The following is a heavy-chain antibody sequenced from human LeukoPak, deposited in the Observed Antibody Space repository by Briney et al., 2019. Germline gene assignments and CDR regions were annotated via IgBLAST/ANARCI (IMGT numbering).Heavy chain of an antibody. CDR1: GGTFSSYA. J-gene: IGHJ4*02. CDR3: ARSYYYDSSGYYPDY. CDR2: IIPILGIA. D-gene: IGHD3-22*01. V-gene: IGHV1-69*04. Sequence: SVEVSCKAPGGTFSSYAISWVRQAPGQGLEWMGRIIPILGIANYAQKFQGRVTITADKSTSTAYMELSSLRSEDTAVYYCARSYYYDSSGYYPDYWGQGTLVTVSS.